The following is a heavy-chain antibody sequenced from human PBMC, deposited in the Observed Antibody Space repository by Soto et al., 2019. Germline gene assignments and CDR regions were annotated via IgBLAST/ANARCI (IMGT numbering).Heavy chain of an antibody. CDR3: ARDYGSLAAAGGSWDY. Sequence: EVQLVESGGGLVKPGGSLRLSCAASGFTFSSYSMNWVRQAPGKGLEWVSSISSSSSYIYYADSVKGRFTISRDNAKNSLDLQMNGLRAEDTAVYYCARDYGSLAAAGGSWDYWGQGTLVTVSS. D-gene: IGHD6-13*01. J-gene: IGHJ4*02. CDR2: ISSSSSYI. V-gene: IGHV3-21*01. CDR1: GFTFSSYS.